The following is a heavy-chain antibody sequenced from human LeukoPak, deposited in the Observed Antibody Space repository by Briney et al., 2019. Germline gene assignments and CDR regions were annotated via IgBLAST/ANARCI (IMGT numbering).Heavy chain of an antibody. Sequence: ASVKVSCKASGYTFTSYDINWVRQATGQGLEWMGWMNPNSGNTGYAQKFQGRVTITRNTSISTAYMELSSLRSEDTAVYYCARAPPITIFGVVDYYMDVWGKGTTVTVSS. J-gene: IGHJ6*03. V-gene: IGHV1-8*03. D-gene: IGHD3-3*01. CDR2: MNPNSGNT. CDR3: ARAPPITIFGVVDYYMDV. CDR1: GYTFTSYD.